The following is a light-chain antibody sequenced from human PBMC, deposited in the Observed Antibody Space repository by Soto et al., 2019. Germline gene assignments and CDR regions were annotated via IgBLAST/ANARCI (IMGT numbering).Light chain of an antibody. CDR3: LQSTQLPPT. CDR2: EVS. V-gene: IGKV2D-29*02. Sequence: DVVMTQTPLSLSVAPGQPASISCKSSHSLLHITGETFLFWYLQKPGQSPQLLIYEVSTRVSGVPDRFSGSGSGTDFTLEIGRVETDDVGIYYCLQSTQLPPTFGQGTRLEIK. CDR1: HSLLHITGETF. J-gene: IGKJ5*01.